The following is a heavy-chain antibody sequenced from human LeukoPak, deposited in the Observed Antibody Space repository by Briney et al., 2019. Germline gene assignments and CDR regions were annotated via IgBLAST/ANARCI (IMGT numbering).Heavy chain of an antibody. CDR1: GFTFSSYA. Sequence: GGYLRLSCAASGFTFSSYAMHWVRQAPGKGLEWVAVISYDGSNKYYADSVKGRFTISRDNSKNTLYLQMNSLRAEDTAVYYCAREDLIAVAVFDYWGQGTLVTVSS. V-gene: IGHV3-30*04. J-gene: IGHJ4*02. D-gene: IGHD6-19*01. CDR2: ISYDGSNK. CDR3: AREDLIAVAVFDY.